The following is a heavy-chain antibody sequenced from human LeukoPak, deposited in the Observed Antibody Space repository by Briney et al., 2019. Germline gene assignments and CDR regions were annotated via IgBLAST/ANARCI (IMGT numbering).Heavy chain of an antibody. CDR2: ISGSGGST. CDR3: AKDLEGNSGSYYAPGY. Sequence: PGGSLRLSCAASGFTFSSYAMSWVRQAPGKGLEWVSAISGSGGSTYYADSVKGRFTISRDNSKNTLYLQMNSLRAEDTAVYYCAKDLEGNSGSYYAPGYWGQGTLVTVSS. CDR1: GFTFSSYA. D-gene: IGHD1-26*01. J-gene: IGHJ4*02. V-gene: IGHV3-23*01.